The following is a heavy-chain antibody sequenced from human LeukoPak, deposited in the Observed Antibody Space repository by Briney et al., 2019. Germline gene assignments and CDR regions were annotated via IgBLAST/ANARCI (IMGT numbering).Heavy chain of an antibody. CDR2: IYHSGST. Sequence: SETLSLTCTVSGGSISSGGYSWSWIRQPPGKGLEWIGYIYHSGSTYYNPSLKSRVTISVDRSKNQFSLKLSSVTAADTAVYYCARARGNGDYDYWGQGTLVTASS. CDR3: ARARGNGDYDY. J-gene: IGHJ4*02. D-gene: IGHD4-17*01. CDR1: GGSISSGGYS. V-gene: IGHV4-30-2*01.